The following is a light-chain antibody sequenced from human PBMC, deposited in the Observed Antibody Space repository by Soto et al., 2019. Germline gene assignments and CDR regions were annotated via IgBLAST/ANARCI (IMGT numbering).Light chain of an antibody. CDR3: QQYSRYSA. Sequence: DIQMTQSRATLSASVGDRFTISCRASQSINSWLAWYQQKPGKAPELLIYQASILEPGVPSRFSGSGSGTEFTLTISSLQPDDIATYYCQQYSRYSAFGQGTKVDI. CDR2: QAS. J-gene: IGKJ2*01. CDR1: QSINSW. V-gene: IGKV1-5*03.